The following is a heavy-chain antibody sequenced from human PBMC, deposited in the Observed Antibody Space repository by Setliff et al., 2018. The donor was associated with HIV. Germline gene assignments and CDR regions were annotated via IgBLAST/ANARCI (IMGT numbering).Heavy chain of an antibody. D-gene: IGHD1-26*01. V-gene: IGHV3-74*01. J-gene: IGHJ4*02. CDR1: GFTLTSSW. Sequence: PGGSLRLSCAVSGFTLTSSWIHWVRQAPGKGLVWVSRFRGDDRTTNYADSVKGRFTFSGDNAKNTVYLQMDALRAEDTAVYYCARALYGSDSLLDSWGQGTLVTVSS. CDR3: ARALYGSDSLLDS. CDR2: FRGDDRTT.